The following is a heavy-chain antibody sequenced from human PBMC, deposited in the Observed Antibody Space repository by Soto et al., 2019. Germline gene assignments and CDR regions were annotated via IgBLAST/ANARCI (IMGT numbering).Heavy chain of an antibody. CDR3: ARQMRGATISIFYYGMDV. CDR2: IYYSGST. Sequence: PSETLSLTCTVAGGSISSYYWSCIRQPPGKRLEWIGYIYYSGSTNYNPSLKSRVTISVDTSKNQFSLKLSSVTAADTAVYYCARQMRGATISIFYYGMDVWGQGTTVTVSS. CDR1: GGSISSYY. J-gene: IGHJ6*02. V-gene: IGHV4-59*08. D-gene: IGHD5-12*01.